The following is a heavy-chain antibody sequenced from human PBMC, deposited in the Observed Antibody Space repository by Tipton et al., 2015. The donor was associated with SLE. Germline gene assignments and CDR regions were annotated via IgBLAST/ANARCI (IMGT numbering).Heavy chain of an antibody. CDR1: GFTFSNFG. CDR2: IWHDGSNK. Sequence: SLRLSCAASGFTFSNFGIHWVRQAPGKGLEWVAIIWHDGSNKYYADSVKGRFTISRDNSKNTLYLQMNSLRAEDTAVYYCARDHAGWDYWGQGTLVTVSS. CDR3: ARDHAGWDY. V-gene: IGHV3-30*19. D-gene: IGHD2-15*01. J-gene: IGHJ4*02.